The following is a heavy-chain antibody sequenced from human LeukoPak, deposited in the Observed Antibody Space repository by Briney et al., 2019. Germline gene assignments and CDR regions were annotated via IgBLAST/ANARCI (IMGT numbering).Heavy chain of an antibody. D-gene: IGHD6-19*01. CDR1: GYTFTGYY. J-gene: IGHJ4*02. CDR3: ARGRLGYSSGWYVLYY. Sequence: ASVKVSCKASGYTFTGYYMHWVRQAPGQGLEWMGWINPNSGGTNYAQKFQGRVTMTRDTSISTAYMELSRLRSDDTAVYYCARGRLGYSSGWYVLYYWGQGTLVTVSS. CDR2: INPNSGGT. V-gene: IGHV1-2*02.